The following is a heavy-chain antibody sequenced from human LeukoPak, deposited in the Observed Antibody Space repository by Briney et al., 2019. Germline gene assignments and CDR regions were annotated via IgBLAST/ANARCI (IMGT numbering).Heavy chain of an antibody. CDR2: INHSGST. Sequence: SETLSLTCAVYGGSFSGYYWSWIRQPPGKGLEWIGEINHSGSTNYNPSLKSRVTISVDTSKNQFSLKLGSVTAADTAVYYCARGRSSYQLLSYYYYGMDVWGKGTTVTVSS. CDR3: ARGRSSYQLLSYYYYGMDV. J-gene: IGHJ6*04. V-gene: IGHV4-34*01. D-gene: IGHD2-2*01. CDR1: GGSFSGYY.